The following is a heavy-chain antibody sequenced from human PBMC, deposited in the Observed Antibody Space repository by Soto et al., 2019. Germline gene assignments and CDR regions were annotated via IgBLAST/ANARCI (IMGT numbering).Heavy chain of an antibody. D-gene: IGHD3-10*01. CDR1: GYTFTNYG. Sequence: ASVKVSCKASGYTFTNYGISWLRQAPGQGLEWMGWISAYNGNTNYAQKLQGRVTMTTDTSTSTAYMELRSLRSDDTAVYYCARTGFYYYGSGSPVAVDYWGQGTLVTVSS. CDR2: ISAYNGNT. V-gene: IGHV1-18*01. J-gene: IGHJ4*02. CDR3: ARTGFYYYGSGSPVAVDY.